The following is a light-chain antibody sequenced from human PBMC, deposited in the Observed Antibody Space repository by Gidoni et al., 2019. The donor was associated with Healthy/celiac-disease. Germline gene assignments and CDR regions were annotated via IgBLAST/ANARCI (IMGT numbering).Light chain of an antibody. Sequence: DIQMTQSPSSLSASVGDRVTITCRASQGISNYLAWYQQKAGKVPKLLIYGASTLQSVVPSRFSGSGSGTDFTLTISSLQPEYAATYYCQKYNRAPRTFGQGTKVEIK. CDR2: GAS. J-gene: IGKJ1*01. V-gene: IGKV1-27*01. CDR1: QGISNY. CDR3: QKYNRAPRT.